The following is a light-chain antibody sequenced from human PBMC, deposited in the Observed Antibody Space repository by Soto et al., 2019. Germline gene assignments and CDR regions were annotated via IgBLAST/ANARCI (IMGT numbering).Light chain of an antibody. V-gene: IGKV1-16*01. CDR2: LAS. Sequence: DIQMTQSPSSLSASVGDRVTITCRASQDINNHLAWFQQKPGKAPKSLIYLASSLQSGVPSRFSGSGSGTDFTLTISRLQPEDFATYYCQQYNAYPLTFGGGTKVEIK. CDR1: QDINNH. J-gene: IGKJ4*01. CDR3: QQYNAYPLT.